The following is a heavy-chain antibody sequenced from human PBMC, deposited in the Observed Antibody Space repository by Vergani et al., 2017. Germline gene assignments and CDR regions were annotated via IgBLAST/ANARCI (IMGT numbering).Heavy chain of an antibody. V-gene: IGHV4-59*08. J-gene: IGHJ4*02. CDR1: GGSISSYY. CDR2: IYYSGST. CDR3: ARLERIAAPFDY. D-gene: IGHD6-6*01. Sequence: QVQLQESGPGLVKPSETLSLTCTVSGGSISSYYWSWIRQPPGKGLEWIGYIYYSGSTNYNPSLKSRVTISVDTSTNQFSLKLSSVTAADTALYYCARLERIAAPFDYWGQGTLVTVSS.